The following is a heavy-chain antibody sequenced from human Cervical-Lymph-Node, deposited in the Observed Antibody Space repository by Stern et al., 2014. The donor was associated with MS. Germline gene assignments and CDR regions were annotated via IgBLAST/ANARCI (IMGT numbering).Heavy chain of an antibody. D-gene: IGHD1-26*01. CDR1: GYTFTSYH. CDR3: ARDHMGAGTNDYFDY. J-gene: IGHJ4*02. V-gene: IGHV1-46*01. Sequence: VQLVESGAEVKKPGASMKVSCKASGYTFTSYHIHWVRQAPGQGLEWMGKINPSGGSTSYAQKFQGRVAMTRDTSTSTVYMELSSLRSEDTAVYFCARDHMGAGTNDYFDYWGQGTLVTVSS. CDR2: INPSGGST.